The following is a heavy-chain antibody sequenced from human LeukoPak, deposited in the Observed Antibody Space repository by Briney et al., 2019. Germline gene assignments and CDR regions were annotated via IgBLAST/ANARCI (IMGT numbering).Heavy chain of an antibody. CDR3: AKDIYRRGELLRGVRIAFDI. V-gene: IGHV3-9*01. CDR1: GFTFDDYA. J-gene: IGHJ3*02. D-gene: IGHD1-26*01. Sequence: QPGRSLRLPCAASGFTFDDYAMHWVRQAPGKGLEWVSGISWNSGSIGYADSVKGRFTIPRDNAKNSLYLQMNSLRAEDTALYYCAKDIYRRGELLRGVRIAFDIWGQGTMVTVSS. CDR2: ISWNSGSI.